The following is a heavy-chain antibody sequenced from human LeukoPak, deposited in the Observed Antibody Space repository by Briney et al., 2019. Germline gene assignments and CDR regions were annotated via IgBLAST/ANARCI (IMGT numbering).Heavy chain of an antibody. Sequence: GGSLRLSCAASGFTFSSYWMHWVRQVPGKGLEWVSSISGSSTYIYYADSVNGRFTISRDNAENSLYLQMNSLRAEDTAVYYCAGGGFGELYWGQGTLVTVSS. CDR1: GFTFSSYW. D-gene: IGHD3-10*01. J-gene: IGHJ4*02. CDR2: ISGSSTYI. V-gene: IGHV3-21*01. CDR3: AGGGFGELY.